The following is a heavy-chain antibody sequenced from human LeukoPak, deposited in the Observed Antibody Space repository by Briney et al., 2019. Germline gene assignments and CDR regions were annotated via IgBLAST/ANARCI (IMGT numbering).Heavy chain of an antibody. CDR3: AGHSGILTGYYFH. D-gene: IGHD3-9*01. V-gene: IGHV4-34*01. CDR2: INHSGST. Sequence: PSETLSLTCAVYGGSFSGYYWSWIRQPPRKGLEWIGEINHSGSTNYNPSLKSRVTISVDTSKNQFSLKLSSVTAADTAVYYCAGHSGILTGYYFHWGQGTLVTVSS. J-gene: IGHJ4*02. CDR1: GGSFSGYY.